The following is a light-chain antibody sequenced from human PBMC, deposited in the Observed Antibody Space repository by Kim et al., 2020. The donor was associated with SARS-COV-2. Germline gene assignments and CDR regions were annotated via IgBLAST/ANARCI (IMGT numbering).Light chain of an antibody. Sequence: SPGESATQSCRASQSITKDLAWYQQRPGQAPRLLIYGASTRATGIPARFSGSGSGTEFTLTINSLQSEDFALYYCQQYDAWPPSYTFGQGTKLEI. J-gene: IGKJ2*01. CDR1: QSITKD. V-gene: IGKV3-15*01. CDR2: GAS. CDR3: QQYDAWPPSYT.